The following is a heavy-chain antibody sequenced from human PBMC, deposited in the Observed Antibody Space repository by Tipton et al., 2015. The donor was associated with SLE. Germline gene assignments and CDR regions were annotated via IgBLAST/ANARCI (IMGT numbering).Heavy chain of an antibody. Sequence: TLSLTCTVSGDSFSSYYWSWIRQPAGKGLEWIGRVSISGNTNYNPSLKSRVTMSLDTSKNQLSLELTSVTAADTAVYYCARDLGSLWSRYGLDIWGQGTTVTVSS. CDR3: ARDLGSLWSRYGLDI. CDR2: VSISGNT. J-gene: IGHJ6*02. V-gene: IGHV4-4*07. CDR1: GDSFSSYY. D-gene: IGHD2-21*01.